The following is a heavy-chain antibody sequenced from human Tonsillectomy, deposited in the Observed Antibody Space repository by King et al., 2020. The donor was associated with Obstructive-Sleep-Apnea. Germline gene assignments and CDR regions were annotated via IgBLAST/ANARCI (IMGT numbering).Heavy chain of an antibody. V-gene: IGHV3-13*01. CDR3: ARDGDYYGSVSHHYYGMDV. D-gene: IGHD3-10*01. CDR1: EFTFSNYA. J-gene: IGHJ6*02. Sequence: EVQLVESGGGLVQPGGSLRLSCVASEFTFSNYAMHWVRQVTGGGLEWVSAIGTAGDTYYPDSVKGRFTISRENARNSLYLQMNSLRAGDTGVYYCARDGDYYGSVSHHYYGMDVWGQGTAVTVSS. CDR2: IGTAGDT.